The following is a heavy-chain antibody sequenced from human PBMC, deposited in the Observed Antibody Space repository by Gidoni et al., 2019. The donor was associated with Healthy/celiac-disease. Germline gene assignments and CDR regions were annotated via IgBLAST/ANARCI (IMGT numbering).Heavy chain of an antibody. CDR3: ARHTVQGVGQWLGVGWFDP. J-gene: IGHJ5*02. CDR1: GGSISSYY. D-gene: IGHD6-19*01. V-gene: IGHV4-59*08. CDR2: IYYSGST. Sequence: QVQLQESGPGLVKPSETLSLTCTVSGGSISSYYWSWIRQPPGKGLEWIGYIYYSGSTNYNPSLKSRVTISVDTSKNQFSLKLSSVTAADTAVYYCARHTVQGVGQWLGVGWFDPWGQGTLVTVSS.